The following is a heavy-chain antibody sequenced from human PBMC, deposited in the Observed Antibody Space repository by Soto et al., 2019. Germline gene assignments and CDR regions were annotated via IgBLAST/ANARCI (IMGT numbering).Heavy chain of an antibody. CDR2: IDGSGNT. J-gene: IGHJ4*02. CDR3: VGARGRLVGFDY. Sequence: QVQLQQWGAGLLKPSETLSLTCAVNSESLSGYYWCWIRQSPGKGLAWIGEIDGSGNTNYSPSLRSRVAMSVDTSKNHFSLNLNSVSAADTAAYYCVGARGRLVGFDYWGQGTLVTVSS. V-gene: IGHV4-34*01. CDR1: SESLSGYY. D-gene: IGHD1-26*01.